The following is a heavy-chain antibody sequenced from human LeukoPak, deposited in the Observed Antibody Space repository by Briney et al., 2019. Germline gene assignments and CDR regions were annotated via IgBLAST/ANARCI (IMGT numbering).Heavy chain of an antibody. CDR2: INHSGST. V-gene: IGHV4-34*01. CDR3: ARGIAAAGAPGTYWYFDL. D-gene: IGHD6-13*01. Sequence: SETLSLTCAVYGGSFSGYYWSWIRQPPGKGLEWIGEINHSGSTNYNPSLKSRVTISADTSKNQFSLKLSSVTAADTAVYYCARGIAAAGAPGTYWYFDLWGRGTLVTVSS. CDR1: GGSFSGYY. J-gene: IGHJ2*01.